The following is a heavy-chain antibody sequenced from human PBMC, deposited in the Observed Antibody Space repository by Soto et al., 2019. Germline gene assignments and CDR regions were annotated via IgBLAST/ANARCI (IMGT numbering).Heavy chain of an antibody. J-gene: IGHJ5*02. D-gene: IGHD6-13*01. CDR1: GHSITSHY. CDR2: IDPTGGRT. Sequence: ATVKVSCKASGHSITSHYMHWVRQAPGQGLEWMGTIDPTGGRTNYAQKFQGRVTMTRDTSTSTVYMELSSLTSEDTAVYYCSIDTSWQDLVWWFDPLGQGTLGTV. V-gene: IGHV1-46*03. CDR3: SIDTSWQDLVWWFDP.